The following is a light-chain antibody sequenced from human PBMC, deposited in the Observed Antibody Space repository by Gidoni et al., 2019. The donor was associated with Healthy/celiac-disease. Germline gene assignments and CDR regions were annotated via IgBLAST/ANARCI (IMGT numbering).Light chain of an antibody. CDR1: QSVSSY. J-gene: IGKJ4*01. Sequence: DIVLTQSPATLSFSPGERATLSCRASQSVSSYLAWYQQKPGKAPRLLIYDASNRATGIPARFSGCGSVTDFTLTISSLEPEDFAVYYCQQRSNWPPLLTFGGGTKVEIK. V-gene: IGKV3-11*01. CDR3: QQRSNWPPLLT. CDR2: DAS.